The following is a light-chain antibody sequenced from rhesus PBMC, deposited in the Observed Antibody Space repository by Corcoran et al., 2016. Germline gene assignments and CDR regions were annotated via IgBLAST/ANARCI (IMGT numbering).Light chain of an antibody. Sequence: DIQMTQSPSSLSASVGDRVTITCQASQAISNNLAWYQQKPGKVPKLLIYTASTLQSGAPSRFSGSGSGTEFTLTNSSLQPEDFATYYCQHGYGITPTFGQGTKVEIK. CDR1: QAISNN. V-gene: IGKV1-25*01. J-gene: IGKJ1*01. CDR2: TAS. CDR3: QHGYGITPT.